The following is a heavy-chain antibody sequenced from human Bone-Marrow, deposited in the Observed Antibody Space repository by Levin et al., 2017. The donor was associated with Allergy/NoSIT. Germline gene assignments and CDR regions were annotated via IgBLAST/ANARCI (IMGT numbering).Heavy chain of an antibody. Sequence: ASVKVSCKASGGTFSSYAISWVRQAPGQGLEWMGGIIPIFGTANYAQKFQGRVTITADESTSTAYMELSSLRSEDTAVYYCARAVVVAASFDYWGQGTLVTVSS. CDR3: ARAVVVAASFDY. CDR2: IIPIFGTA. V-gene: IGHV1-69*13. CDR1: GGTFSSYA. J-gene: IGHJ4*02. D-gene: IGHD2-15*01.